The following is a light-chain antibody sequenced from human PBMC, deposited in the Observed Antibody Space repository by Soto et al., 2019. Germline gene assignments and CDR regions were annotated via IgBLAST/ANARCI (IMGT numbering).Light chain of an antibody. CDR2: GAS. V-gene: IGKV3-15*01. Sequence: EIVMTQSPATLSVSPGEGATLSCRASQSVSSDLAWYQQKPGQAPRLLIYGASIRATGIPARFSGSGSGTEFTLTISSLQSEDFAVYYCQQYNNWPPLTFGGGTKVGIK. CDR3: QQYNNWPPLT. J-gene: IGKJ4*01. CDR1: QSVSSD.